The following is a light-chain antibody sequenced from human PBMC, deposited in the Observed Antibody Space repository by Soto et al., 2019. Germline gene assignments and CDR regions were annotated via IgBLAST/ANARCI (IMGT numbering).Light chain of an antibody. V-gene: IGKV3-20*01. Sequence: EIILTQSPGTLSLSPGERANLSCRASQSVSSSFLAWYQQKPGQAPRLLIYGASIRATGMPDRFSGSVSGTDFTLTISRLEPEDFAMYLCKHYGTSLWTFGQGTKVNIK. J-gene: IGKJ1*01. CDR1: QSVSSSF. CDR2: GAS. CDR3: KHYGTSLWT.